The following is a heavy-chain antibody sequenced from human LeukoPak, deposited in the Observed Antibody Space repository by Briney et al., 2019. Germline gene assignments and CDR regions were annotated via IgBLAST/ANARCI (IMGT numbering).Heavy chain of an antibody. J-gene: IGHJ4*02. Sequence: GGSLRLSCAASGFTFSTYAMLWVRQAPGKGLEWFSSITSSSNYIYYADSVKGRFTISRDNVQNSLYLQMNTLRAEDTAMYYCARDRGYFDNWGQGTLVTVSS. CDR2: ITSSSNYI. CDR1: GFTFSTYA. V-gene: IGHV3-21*01. CDR3: ARDRGYFDN.